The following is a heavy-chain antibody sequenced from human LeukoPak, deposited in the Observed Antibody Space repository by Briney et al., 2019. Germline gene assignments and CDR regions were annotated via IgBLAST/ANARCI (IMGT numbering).Heavy chain of an antibody. V-gene: IGHV3-74*01. D-gene: IGHD4-17*01. CDR1: GFTFSSYW. Sequence: PPGGSLRLSCAASGFTFSSYWMHWVRQAPGKGLVWVSRIDSGVSSTIYADSVRGRFTISRDNAKSTLYLQMNSLRVEDTAVYYCTRGRYYFDIWGQGTLVIVSS. CDR2: IDSGVSST. J-gene: IGHJ4*02. CDR3: TRGRYYFDI.